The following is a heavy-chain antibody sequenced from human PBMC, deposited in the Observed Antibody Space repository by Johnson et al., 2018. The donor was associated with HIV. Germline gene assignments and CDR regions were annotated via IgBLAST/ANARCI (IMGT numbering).Heavy chain of an antibody. CDR1: GFTVSSNY. D-gene: IGHD6-13*01. Sequence: QVQLVESGGGLVQPGGSLRLSCAASGFTVSSNYMSWVRQAPGKWLEWVAVISDDGSNKFYADSVKGRFTISRDNSKNTLYPQMNSLRAEDTAVYYCARARAGDAFDIWGQGTMVTVSS. CDR2: ISDDGSNK. V-gene: IGHV3-30*03. J-gene: IGHJ3*02. CDR3: ARARAGDAFDI.